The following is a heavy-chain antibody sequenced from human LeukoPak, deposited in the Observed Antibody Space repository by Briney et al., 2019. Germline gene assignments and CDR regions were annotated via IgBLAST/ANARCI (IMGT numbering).Heavy chain of an antibody. D-gene: IGHD6-13*01. CDR2: IIPILGIA. Sequence: ASVKVSCKASGGTFSSYAISWVRQAPGQGLEWMGRIIPILGIANYAQKFQGRVTITADKSTSTAYMELSSLRSEDTAVYYCARHRLPGYSSSWYYFDYWGQGTLVTVSS. CDR3: ARHRLPGYSSSWYYFDY. CDR1: GGTFSSYA. J-gene: IGHJ4*02. V-gene: IGHV1-69*04.